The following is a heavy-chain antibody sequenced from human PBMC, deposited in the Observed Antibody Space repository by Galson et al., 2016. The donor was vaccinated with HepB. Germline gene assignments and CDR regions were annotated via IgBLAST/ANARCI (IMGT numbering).Heavy chain of an antibody. J-gene: IGHJ4*01. V-gene: IGHV5-51*01. CDR1: GYSFTSYW. CDR2: IYPRDSDT. Sequence: QSGAEVKKPGESLKISCKGSGYSFTSYWIGWVRQMPGKGLAWMGIIYPRDSDTRYSPSFQGQVTMTANKSLSTAHLHWISLKASDTAMYYCAKGYRYGWYWDYWSHGPMVSVSS. CDR3: AKGYRYGWYWDY. D-gene: IGHD5-18*01.